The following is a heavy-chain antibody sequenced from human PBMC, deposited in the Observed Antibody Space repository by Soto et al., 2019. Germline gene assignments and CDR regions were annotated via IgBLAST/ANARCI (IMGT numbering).Heavy chain of an antibody. V-gene: IGHV3-30*18. Sequence: GGSLRLSCAASGFTFSSYGMHWVRQAPGKGLEWVAVISYDGSNKYYADSVKGRFTISRDNSKNTLYLQMNSLRAEDTAVYYCAKDRDHDYVWGSYRHGHYYYGMDVWGQGTTVTVSS. CDR1: GFTFSSYG. CDR3: AKDRDHDYVWGSYRHGHYYYGMDV. D-gene: IGHD3-16*02. J-gene: IGHJ6*02. CDR2: ISYDGSNK.